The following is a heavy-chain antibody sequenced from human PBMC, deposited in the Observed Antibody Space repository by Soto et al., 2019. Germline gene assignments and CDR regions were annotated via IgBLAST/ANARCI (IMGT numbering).Heavy chain of an antibody. D-gene: IGHD3-10*01. CDR2: IYYSGST. Sequence: PSETLSLTCTVSGGPISSGDYYWSWIRQPPGKGLEWIGYIYYSGSTYYNPSLKSRVTISVDTSKNQFSLKLSSVTAADTAVYYCAREGITMVRGLDYWGQGTLVTVSS. CDR3: AREGITMVRGLDY. J-gene: IGHJ4*02. CDR1: GGPISSGDYY. V-gene: IGHV4-30-4*01.